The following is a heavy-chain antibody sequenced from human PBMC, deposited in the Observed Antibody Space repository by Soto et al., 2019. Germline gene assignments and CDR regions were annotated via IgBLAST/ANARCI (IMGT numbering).Heavy chain of an antibody. CDR2: IWYDGSNK. V-gene: IGHV3-33*01. D-gene: IGHD3-16*01. J-gene: IGHJ4*02. Sequence: QVQLVESGGGVVQPGRSLRLSCAASGFTFSSYGMHWVRQAPGKGLEWVAVIWYDGSNKYYADSVKGRFTISRDNSKNTVYLQMNSLRAEDTAVYYCARDPQGVLDYWCQGTLVTVSS. CDR3: ARDPQGVLDY. CDR1: GFTFSSYG.